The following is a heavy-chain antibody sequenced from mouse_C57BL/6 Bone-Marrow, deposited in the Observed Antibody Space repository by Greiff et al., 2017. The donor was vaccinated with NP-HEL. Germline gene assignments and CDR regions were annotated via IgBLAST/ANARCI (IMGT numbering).Heavy chain of an antibody. CDR3: ATHYDYDPLYAMDY. J-gene: IGHJ4*01. CDR2: IYPNYGTT. CDR1: GYSFTDYN. D-gene: IGHD2-4*01. Sequence: VQLQQSGPELVKPGASVKISCKASGYSFTDYNMNWVKQSNGKSLEWIGVIYPNYGTTSYNQKFKGKATLTVDQSSSTAYMQLNSLTSEDSAVYYCATHYDYDPLYAMDYWGQGTSVTVSS. V-gene: IGHV1-39*01.